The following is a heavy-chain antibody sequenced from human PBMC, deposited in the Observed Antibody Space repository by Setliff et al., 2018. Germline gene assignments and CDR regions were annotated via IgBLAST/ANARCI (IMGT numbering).Heavy chain of an antibody. CDR2: VYNSGST. V-gene: IGHV4-59*12. CDR1: GCSIGSSY. J-gene: IGHJ4*02. Sequence: SETLSLTCSVSGCSIGSSYFSWIRHSPGKGLEWLGYVYNSGSTNYNPSLESRGTISIDTSKNQFSLRLYSVTAEDTAVYFCARGRNVAARLFDSWGQGTLVTVSS. D-gene: IGHD6-6*01. CDR3: ARGRNVAARLFDS.